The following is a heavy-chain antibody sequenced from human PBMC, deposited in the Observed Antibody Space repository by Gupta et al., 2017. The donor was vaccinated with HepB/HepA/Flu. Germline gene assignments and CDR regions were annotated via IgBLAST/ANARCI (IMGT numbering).Heavy chain of an antibody. V-gene: IGHV3-49*04. J-gene: IGHJ6*02. CDR1: GFTFGDYA. Sequence: EVQLVESGGGLVQPGRSLRLSCTASGFTFGDYAMSWVRQAPGKGLEWVGFIRSKAYGGTTEYAASVKGRFTISRDDSKSIAYLQMNSLKTEDTAVYYCTRDLLGVEYYYYGMDVWGQGTTVTVSS. D-gene: IGHD3-3*01. CDR2: IRSKAYGGTT. CDR3: TRDLLGVEYYYYGMDV.